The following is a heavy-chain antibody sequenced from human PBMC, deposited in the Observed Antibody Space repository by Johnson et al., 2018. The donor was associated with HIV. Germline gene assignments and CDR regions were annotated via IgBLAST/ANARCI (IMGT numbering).Heavy chain of an antibody. J-gene: IGHJ3*02. CDR2: ISYDGKST. D-gene: IGHD7-27*01. V-gene: IGHV3-30*04. CDR3: APLGDAFDI. Sequence: QMLLVESGGGVVQPGRSLRLSCAASGFTFSNYAMHWVRQAPGRGLEWVAVISYDGKSTYYADSVKGRFTISRDNSKNTLYLQMNSLRAEDTAVYYCAPLGDAFDIWGQGTMVTVYS. CDR1: GFTFSNYA.